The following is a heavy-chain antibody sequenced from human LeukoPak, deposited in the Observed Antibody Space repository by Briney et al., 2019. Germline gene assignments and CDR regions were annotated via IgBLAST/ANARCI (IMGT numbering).Heavy chain of an antibody. CDR2: ISGSGGST. Sequence: GGSLRLSCAASGFTFSSYAMRWVRQAPGKGLEWVSAISGSGGSTYYADSVKGRFTISRDNSKNTLYLQMNSLRAEDTAVYYCARSIVGAIRGAAFDIWGQGTMVTVSS. CDR1: GFTFSSYA. CDR3: ARSIVGAIRGAAFDI. D-gene: IGHD1-26*01. J-gene: IGHJ3*02. V-gene: IGHV3-23*01.